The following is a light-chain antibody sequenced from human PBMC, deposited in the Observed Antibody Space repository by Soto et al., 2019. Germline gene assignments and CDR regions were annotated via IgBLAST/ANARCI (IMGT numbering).Light chain of an antibody. J-gene: IGLJ2*01. CDR2: DVN. Sequence: QSVLTQPASVSASPGQSITIPCTGISSDVGGYHYVSWYQHHPGKAPKIIIYDVNKRPSGVPDRFSGSKSGNTASLTISGLQTEDEADYYCCSYAGSYTLVFGGGTK. CDR3: CSYAGSYTLV. V-gene: IGLV2-11*01. CDR1: SSDVGGYHY.